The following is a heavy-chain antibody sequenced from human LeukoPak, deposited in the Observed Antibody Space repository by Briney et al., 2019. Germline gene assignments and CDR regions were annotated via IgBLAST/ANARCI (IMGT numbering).Heavy chain of an antibody. CDR1: GFTFSNYA. J-gene: IGHJ4*02. Sequence: PGGSLRLSCTASGFTFSNYAVSWVRQAPGKGLEWISGISGSSDTTYCADAVKGRFTISRDNSKNTLFLQMSSLRAEDTAVYYCVKSGTFFLYYFDSWGQGTQLTVSS. CDR2: ISGSSDTT. D-gene: IGHD1-26*01. V-gene: IGHV3-23*01. CDR3: VKSGTFFLYYFDS.